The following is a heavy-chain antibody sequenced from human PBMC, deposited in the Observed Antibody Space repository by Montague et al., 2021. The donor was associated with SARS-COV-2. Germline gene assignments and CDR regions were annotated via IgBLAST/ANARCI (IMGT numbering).Heavy chain of an antibody. CDR1: GGSISSTSYY. J-gene: IGHJ3*02. V-gene: IGHV4-39*01. CDR2: ISYSGST. Sequence: SETLSLTCTVSGGSISSTSYYWGWIRQPPGKGLVWIGSISYSGSTYYKSSLKSRVTISVDTSKNHFSLRLSSVTAADTAVYYCARHITGSGNAFDIWGQGTMVTVSS. CDR3: ARHITGSGNAFDI. D-gene: IGHD3-10*01.